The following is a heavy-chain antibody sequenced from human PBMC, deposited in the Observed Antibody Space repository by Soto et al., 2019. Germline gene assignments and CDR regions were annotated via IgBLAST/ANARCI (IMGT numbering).Heavy chain of an antibody. CDR3: TKGATSPFDS. V-gene: IGHV5-51*01. Sequence: RXESLKVSWHSTGYRFSSSWVGWVLQRPGKGLEWLGNVYPSDSDVRYSPAFEGQVTISADNSITTAYLHLLNLKASDNAIYYCTKGATSPFDSCGQGTRVTVS. CDR2: VYPSDSDV. J-gene: IGHJ4*02. CDR1: GYRFSSSW.